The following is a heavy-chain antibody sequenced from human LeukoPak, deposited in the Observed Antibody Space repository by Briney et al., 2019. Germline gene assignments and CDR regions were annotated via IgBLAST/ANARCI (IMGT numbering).Heavy chain of an antibody. J-gene: IGHJ6*03. Sequence: ASVKVSCKPSGYTFTSYGISWVRQAPGQGLEWMGWISAYNGNTNYAQKLQGRVTMTTDTSTSTAYMELRSLRSDDTAVYYCARYFWSGFYFYMDVWGKGTTVTVSS. CDR1: GYTFTSYG. CDR3: ARYFWSGFYFYMDV. CDR2: ISAYNGNT. D-gene: IGHD3-3*01. V-gene: IGHV1-18*01.